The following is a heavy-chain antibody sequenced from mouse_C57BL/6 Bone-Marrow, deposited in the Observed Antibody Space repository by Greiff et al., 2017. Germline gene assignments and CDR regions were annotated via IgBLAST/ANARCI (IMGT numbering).Heavy chain of an antibody. Sequence: QVQLQQPGAELVKPGASVKLSCTASGYTFTSYWMHWVKQRPGQGLEWIGMIHPNSGSTNYNEKFKSKATLTVDKSSSTAYMQLSSLTSEDSAVYYCADYYGSSYGYWGQGTTLTVSS. CDR2: IHPNSGST. J-gene: IGHJ2*01. D-gene: IGHD1-1*01. CDR3: ADYYGSSYGY. CDR1: GYTFTSYW. V-gene: IGHV1-64*01.